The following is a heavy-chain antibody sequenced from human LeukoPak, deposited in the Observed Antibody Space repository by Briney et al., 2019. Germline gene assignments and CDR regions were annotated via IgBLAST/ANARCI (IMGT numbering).Heavy chain of an antibody. Sequence: GGSLRLSCAASGFTFRSYWMHWVRQAPGEGLVWVSRINSDGSTTSYADSVKGRFTVSRDNAKNTLFLQMSSLRAEDTAVYYCAKETTVAGFYPYFDYWGQGTLVTVSS. CDR3: AKETTVAGFYPYFDY. CDR1: GFTFRSYW. CDR2: INSDGSTT. V-gene: IGHV3-74*01. D-gene: IGHD6-19*01. J-gene: IGHJ4*02.